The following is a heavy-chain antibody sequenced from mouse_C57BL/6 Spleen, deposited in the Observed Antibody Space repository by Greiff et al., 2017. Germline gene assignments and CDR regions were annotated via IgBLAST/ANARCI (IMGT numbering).Heavy chain of an antibody. J-gene: IGHJ1*03. Sequence: EVNVVESGGGLVKPGGSLKLSCAASGFTFSSYAMSWVRQTPEKRLEWVATISDGGSYTYYPDNVKGRFTISRDNAKNNLYLQMSHLKAEDTAMYYCARGTTVVFDVWGTGTTVTVSS. CDR3: ARGTTVVFDV. CDR2: ISDGGSYT. V-gene: IGHV5-4*03. D-gene: IGHD1-1*01. CDR1: GFTFSSYA.